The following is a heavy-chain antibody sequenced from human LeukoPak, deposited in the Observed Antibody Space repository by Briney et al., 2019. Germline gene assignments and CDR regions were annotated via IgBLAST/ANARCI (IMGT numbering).Heavy chain of an antibody. J-gene: IGHJ4*02. V-gene: IGHV3-23*01. Sequence: GGSLRLSCAASGFTFSSYAMSCVRQAPGKGLEWVSAISGSVGRTYYADSVKGRVTLSTDTSTNTLCLRMRTLRAADTAVCYCAKSGVAGSFDYWGQGTLVTVSS. D-gene: IGHD6-19*01. CDR3: AKSGVAGSFDY. CDR1: GFTFSSYA. CDR2: ISGSVGRT.